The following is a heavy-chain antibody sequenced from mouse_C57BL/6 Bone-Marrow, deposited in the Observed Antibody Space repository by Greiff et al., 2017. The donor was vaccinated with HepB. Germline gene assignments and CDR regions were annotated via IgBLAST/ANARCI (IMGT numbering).Heavy chain of an antibody. D-gene: IGHD2-4*01. CDR2: IDPENGDT. J-gene: IGHJ3*01. CDR1: GFNIKDDY. Sequence: VQLKQSGAELVRPGASVKLSCTASGFNIKDDYMHWVKQRPEQGLEWIGWIDPENGDTEYASKFQGKATITADTSSNTAYLQLSSLTSEDTAVYYFTIRYDSGAWFAYWGQGTLVTVSA. CDR3: TIRYDSGAWFAY. V-gene: IGHV14-4*01.